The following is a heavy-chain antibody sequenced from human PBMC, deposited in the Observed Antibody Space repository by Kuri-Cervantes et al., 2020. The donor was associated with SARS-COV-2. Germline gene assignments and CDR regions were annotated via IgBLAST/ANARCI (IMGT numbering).Heavy chain of an antibody. CDR2: VNHRGST. Sequence: ESLKISCAFYGESLSGYYWNWIRQSPGKGLEWIGEVNHRGSTNYNPSLKSRVTISVDTSSKQFSLNLSSVTAADTAVYYCARDGFGYDYVWGSYRYDYWGQGTLVTVSS. CDR1: GESLSGYY. D-gene: IGHD3-16*02. J-gene: IGHJ4*02. CDR3: ARDGFGYDYVWGSYRYDY. V-gene: IGHV4-34*01.